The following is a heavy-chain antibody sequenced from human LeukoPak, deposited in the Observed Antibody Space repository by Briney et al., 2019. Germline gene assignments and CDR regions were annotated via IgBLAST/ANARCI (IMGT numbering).Heavy chain of an antibody. CDR1: GYTFTSYG. CDR2: ISAYNGNT. D-gene: IGHD4/OR15-4a*01. CDR3: ASGAQTSSAYYYYYYYMDV. J-gene: IGHJ6*03. V-gene: IGHV1-18*01. Sequence: ASVKVSCKASGYTFTSYGISWVRQAPGKGLEWMGWISAYNGNTNYAQKLQGRVTMTTDTSTSTAYMELRSLRSDDAAVYYCASGAQTSSAYYYYYYYMDVWGKGTTVTVSS.